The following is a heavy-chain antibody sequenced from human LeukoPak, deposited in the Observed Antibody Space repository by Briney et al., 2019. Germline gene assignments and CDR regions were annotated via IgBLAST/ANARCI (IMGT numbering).Heavy chain of an antibody. CDR1: GGSISSYY. J-gene: IGHJ4*02. Sequence: PSETLSLTCTVSGGSISSYYWSWIRQPPGKGLEWIGYIYYSGSTNYNPSLKSRVTISVDTSKNQFSLKLSSVTAADTAVYYCARPPDLAAAGYWGQGTQVIVSS. CDR3: ARPPDLAAAGY. V-gene: IGHV4-59*01. CDR2: IYYSGST. D-gene: IGHD6-13*01.